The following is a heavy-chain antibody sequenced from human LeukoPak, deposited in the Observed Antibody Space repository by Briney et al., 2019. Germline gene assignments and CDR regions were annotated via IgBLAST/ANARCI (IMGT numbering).Heavy chain of an antibody. J-gene: IGHJ4*02. CDR1: GGSFSGYY. D-gene: IGHD3-3*01. V-gene: IGHV4-34*01. Sequence: SETLSLTCAAYGGSFSGYYWSWIRQPPGKGLEWIGEINHSGSTNYNPSLKSRVTISVDTSKNQFSLKLSSVTAADTAVYYCARIDFWSGYSSDYWGQGTLVTVSS. CDR3: ARIDFWSGYSSDY. CDR2: INHSGST.